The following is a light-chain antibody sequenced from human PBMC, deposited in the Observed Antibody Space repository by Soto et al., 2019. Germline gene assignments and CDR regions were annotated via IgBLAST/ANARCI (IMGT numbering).Light chain of an antibody. J-gene: IGKJ1*01. CDR2: GAS. V-gene: IGKV3-15*01. CDR1: QSISNN. CDR3: QQYSNWPRT. Sequence: EIVMTQSPATLSVSPVERATLSCRAGQSISNNLAWYQQKPGQAPRLLIYGASTRATGIPARFTGSGSGTEFTLTISSLQSEDFAVYYCQQYSNWPRTFGQGTKVEIK.